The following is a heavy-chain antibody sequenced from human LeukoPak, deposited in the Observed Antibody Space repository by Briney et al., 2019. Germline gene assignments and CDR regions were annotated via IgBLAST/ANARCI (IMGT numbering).Heavy chain of an antibody. Sequence: SETLSLTCTVSAGSISSYYWSWVRQPPGRGLEWIGHIYYSGSTNYNPSLKSRVTISVDTSKNQFSLKLRSVTAADTAVYYCARRGSGSYSPFDYWGQGNLVTVSS. V-gene: IGHV4-59*08. CDR2: IYYSGST. CDR1: AGSISSYY. D-gene: IGHD3-10*01. CDR3: ARRGSGSYSPFDY. J-gene: IGHJ4*02.